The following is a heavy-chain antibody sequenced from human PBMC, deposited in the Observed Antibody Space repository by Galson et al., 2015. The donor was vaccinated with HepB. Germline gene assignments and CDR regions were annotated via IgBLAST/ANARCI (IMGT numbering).Heavy chain of an antibody. J-gene: IGHJ3*01. CDR3: ARDPDDSNGYYMSFEYWGQVTVSTTLSKHPRYRQMNSLRAKDTPSYYGAGHPVDSTGYYMSVKY. CDR1: GFSFSSFA. CDR2: ISYDGKHQ. V-gene: IGHV3-30*04. D-gene: IGHD3-22*01. Sequence: SLRLSCAASGFSFSSFAMHWVRQAPGKGLEWVVIISYDGKHQYYADSVRGRFTISRDISKNTLYLQMNSLSAEDTAIYYCARDPDDSNGYYMSFEYWGQVTVSTTLSKHPRYRQMNSLRAKDTPSYYGAGHPVDSTGYYMSVKYWGPGTMVSVSS.